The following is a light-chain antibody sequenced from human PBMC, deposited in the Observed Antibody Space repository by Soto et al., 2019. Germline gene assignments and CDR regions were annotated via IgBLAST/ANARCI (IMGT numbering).Light chain of an antibody. Sequence: QSVLTQPPSASGTPGQRVTISCSGSRSNIGSNTVNWYQQLPGTAPKLLIYSTNQRPSRVPDRFSGSKSVTSASLAIRGLQSEDEADYYCAAWDDSLNGVVFGGGTKRTVL. V-gene: IGLV1-44*01. CDR2: STN. J-gene: IGLJ2*01. CDR1: RSNIGSNT. CDR3: AAWDDSLNGVV.